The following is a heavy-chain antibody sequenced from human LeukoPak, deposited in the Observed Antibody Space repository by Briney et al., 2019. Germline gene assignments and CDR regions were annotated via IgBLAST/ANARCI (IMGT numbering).Heavy chain of an antibody. CDR3: ARGNYGDLGRGYYGMDV. D-gene: IGHD4-17*01. V-gene: IGHV1-2*02. J-gene: IGHJ6*02. CDR2: INPNSGGT. CDR1: GYTFTGYY. Sequence: ASVKVSCKASGYTFTGYYMHWVRQAPGQGLEWMGWINPNSGGTNYAQKFQGRVTITADKSTSTAYMELSSLRSEDTAVYYCARGNYGDLGRGYYGMDVWGQGTTVTVSS.